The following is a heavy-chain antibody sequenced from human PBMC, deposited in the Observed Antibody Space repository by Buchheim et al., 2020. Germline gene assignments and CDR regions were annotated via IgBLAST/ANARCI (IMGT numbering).Heavy chain of an antibody. CDR3: AKAEYSSSWYYYYYYMDV. V-gene: IGHV3-23*01. D-gene: IGHD6-13*01. CDR1: GFTFSSYA. Sequence: EVQLLESGGGLVQPGGSLRLSCAASGFTFSSYAMSWVRQAPGKGLEWVSAISGSGGSTYYADSVKGRFTISRDNSKNTLYLQMNSLRAEDTAVYYCAKAEYSSSWYYYYYYMDVWGKGTT. CDR2: ISGSGGST. J-gene: IGHJ6*03.